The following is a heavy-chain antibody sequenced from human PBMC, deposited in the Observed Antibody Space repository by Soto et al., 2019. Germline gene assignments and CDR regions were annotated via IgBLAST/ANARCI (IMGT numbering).Heavy chain of an antibody. V-gene: IGHV3-30*18. J-gene: IGHJ4*02. Sequence: QVQLVVSGGGVVQPGRSLRLSCAASGFTFSSYGMHWVRQAPGKGLEWVAVISHDGENKYYADSVKGRVTISRDNSENTLYLQMNSLRGEDTAVYSCAKAGDSSKWHVDYFDSWGQGTLVTVSS. CDR3: AKAGDSSKWHVDYFDS. D-gene: IGHD6-13*01. CDR2: ISHDGENK. CDR1: GFTFSSYG.